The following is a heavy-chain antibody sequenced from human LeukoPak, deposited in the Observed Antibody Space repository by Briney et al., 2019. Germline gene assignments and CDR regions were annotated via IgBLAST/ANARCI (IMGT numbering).Heavy chain of an antibody. J-gene: IGHJ6*02. Sequence: ASVKVSCKASGYNFISYYMHWARQAPGQGLEWMGIINPSGGSTSYAQKFQDRVTMTRDTSTSTVYMELSSLKSEDTAVYYCAREDVVFVDAVRYYYYGMDVWGQGTTVTVSS. D-gene: IGHD3-10*02. CDR3: AREDVVFVDAVRYYYYGMDV. CDR2: INPSGGST. CDR1: GYNFISYY. V-gene: IGHV1-46*01.